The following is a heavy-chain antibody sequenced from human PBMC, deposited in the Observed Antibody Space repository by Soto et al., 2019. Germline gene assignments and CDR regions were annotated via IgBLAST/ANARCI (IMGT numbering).Heavy chain of an antibody. CDR2: IYYSGST. Sequence: QVQLQESGPGLVKPSQTLSLTCTVSGDSITTANSYWSWIRQHPGEGLEWIGHIYYSGSTWYNPSLKCRVSIFGDTSKNQFSLNLTSVTAADTAVYYCARQSDYGDSWFFDLWGRGTLVTVSS. CDR3: ARQSDYGDSWFFDL. CDR1: GDSITTANSY. V-gene: IGHV4-31*03. D-gene: IGHD4-17*01. J-gene: IGHJ2*01.